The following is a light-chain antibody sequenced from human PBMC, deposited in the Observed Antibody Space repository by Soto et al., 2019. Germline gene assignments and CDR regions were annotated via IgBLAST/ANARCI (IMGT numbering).Light chain of an antibody. V-gene: IGLV2-18*02. Sequence: QSVLAQPPSVSGSPGQSVTISCTGTSSDVGSYDRVSWYQQPPGTAPKLMIYEVSNRPSGVPDRFSGAKSGNTASLTISGLQAEDEADYYCSSFTRSDTVVFGGGTKLTVL. CDR1: SSDVGSYDR. CDR2: EVS. CDR3: SSFTRSDTVV. J-gene: IGLJ2*01.